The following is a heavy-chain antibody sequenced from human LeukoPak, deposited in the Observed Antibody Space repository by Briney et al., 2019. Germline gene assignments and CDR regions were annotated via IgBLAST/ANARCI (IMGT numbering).Heavy chain of an antibody. V-gene: IGHV3-30*02. J-gene: IGHJ6*03. Sequence: GGSLRPSCAASGFTFSSYGMHWVRQAPGKGLEWVAFVRYDGSSEYYADSVKGRFTISRDNSKNTLYLQMNSLRAEDTAVYYCAKDPGPAAIPHYMDVWGKGTTVTVSS. D-gene: IGHD2-2*02. CDR1: GFTFSSYG. CDR3: AKDPGPAAIPHYMDV. CDR2: VRYDGSSE.